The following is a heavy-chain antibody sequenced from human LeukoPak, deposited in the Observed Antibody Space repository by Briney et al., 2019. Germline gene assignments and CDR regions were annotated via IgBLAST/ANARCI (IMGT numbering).Heavy chain of an antibody. J-gene: IGHJ5*02. CDR3: ARAPTVYLAWFDP. D-gene: IGHD3-9*01. CDR1: GGTFSSYA. Sequence: SVKVSCKAPGGTFSSYAISWVRQAPGQGLEWMGRIIPILGIANYAQKFQGRVTITADKSTSTAYMELSSLRSEDTAVYYCARAPTVYLAWFDPWGQGTLVTVSS. V-gene: IGHV1-69*04. CDR2: IIPILGIA.